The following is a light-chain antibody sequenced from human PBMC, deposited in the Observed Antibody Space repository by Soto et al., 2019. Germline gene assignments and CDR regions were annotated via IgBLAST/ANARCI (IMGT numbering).Light chain of an antibody. V-gene: IGKV1-39*01. CDR1: QSINTY. J-gene: IGKJ2*01. CDR2: ARS. CDR3: QQTASTPYT. Sequence: DTQMTQSPSSLSASVGDKVTITSRASQSINTYLNWYHQKPGEAPNLRIYARSSLQIGFPPRFSGSGSQTHFTVTINSLQPEDFATYYCQQTASTPYTFGQGT.